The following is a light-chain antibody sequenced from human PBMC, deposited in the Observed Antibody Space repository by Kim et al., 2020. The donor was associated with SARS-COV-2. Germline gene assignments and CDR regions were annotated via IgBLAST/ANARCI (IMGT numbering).Light chain of an antibody. V-gene: IGLV1-44*01. CDR1: SSNIGSNT. CDR2: SNN. J-gene: IGLJ2*01. CDR3: AAWDDSLNGLV. Sequence: QSVPTQPPSASGTPGQRVTISCSGSSSNIGSNTVNWYQQLPGTAPKLLIYSNNQRPSGVRDRFSGSKSGTSASLAISGLQSEDEADYYCAAWDDSLNGLVFGGGTQLTVL.